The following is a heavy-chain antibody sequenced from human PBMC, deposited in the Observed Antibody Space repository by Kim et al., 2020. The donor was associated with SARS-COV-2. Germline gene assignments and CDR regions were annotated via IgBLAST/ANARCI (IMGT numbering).Heavy chain of an antibody. CDR1: GYTLTELS. Sequence: ASVKVSCKVSGYTLTELSMHWVRQAPGKGLEWMGGFDPEDGETIYAQKFQGRVTMTEDTSTDTAYMELSSLRSEDTAVYYCATVVGVVLDYDFWSGDYGMDVWGQGTTVTVSS. D-gene: IGHD3-3*01. J-gene: IGHJ6*02. V-gene: IGHV1-24*01. CDR3: ATVVGVVLDYDFWSGDYGMDV. CDR2: FDPEDGET.